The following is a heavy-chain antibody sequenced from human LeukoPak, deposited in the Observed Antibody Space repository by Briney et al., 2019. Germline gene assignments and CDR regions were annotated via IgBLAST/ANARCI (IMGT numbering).Heavy chain of an antibody. CDR1: GYSFSDYW. CDR3: ARTLQSYGHNYFDP. J-gene: IGHJ5*02. D-gene: IGHD5-18*01. V-gene: IGHV5-51*01. CDR2: ICPGDSDT. Sequence: GESLKISCKGLGYSFSDYWIGWVRQMPGKGLEWVGIICPGDSDTRYSPSLQGQVTISADKSISTVYLQWSSLKASDTAMYYCARTLQSYGHNYFDPWGQGTLVTVSS.